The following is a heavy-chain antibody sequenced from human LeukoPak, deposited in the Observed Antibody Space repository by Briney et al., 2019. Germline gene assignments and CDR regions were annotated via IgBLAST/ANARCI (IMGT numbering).Heavy chain of an antibody. CDR3: ARGGWSSSWPHTSYYYYMDV. CDR2: IYYSGST. V-gene: IGHV4-39*07. J-gene: IGHJ6*03. Sequence: SETLSLTCTVSGGSISSSSYYWGWIRQPPGKGLEWIGSIYYSGSTNYNPSLKSRVTISVDTSKNQFSLKLSSVTAADTAVYYCARGGWSSSWPHTSYYYYMDVWGKGTTVTVSS. D-gene: IGHD6-13*01. CDR1: GGSISSSSYY.